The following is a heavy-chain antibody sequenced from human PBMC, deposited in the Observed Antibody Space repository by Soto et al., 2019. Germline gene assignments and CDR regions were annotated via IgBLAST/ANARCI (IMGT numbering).Heavy chain of an antibody. Sequence: QVQLVQSGAEVKKPGSSMKVSCKASGGTFSNYGISWVRQAPGQGLEWMGGIIPMFGTTNYAQKFQGRVTITADKSTNTAYMELSSLRSEDTAIYYCARAMGDYRADLDPWGQGTLVTVSS. J-gene: IGHJ5*02. V-gene: IGHV1-69*14. CDR3: ARAMGDYRADLDP. D-gene: IGHD3-16*01. CDR1: GGTFSNYG. CDR2: IIPMFGTT.